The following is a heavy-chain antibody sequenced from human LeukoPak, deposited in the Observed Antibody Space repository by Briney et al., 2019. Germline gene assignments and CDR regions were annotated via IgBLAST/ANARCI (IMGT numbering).Heavy chain of an antibody. V-gene: IGHV1-69*06. CDR3: ARAGGIVVAGIAFDY. CDR2: IIPIFGTA. D-gene: IGHD6-13*01. J-gene: IGHJ4*02. CDR1: GGTFSSYA. Sequence: SVKVSCKASGGTFSSYAISWVRQAPGQGLGWMGGIIPIFGTANYAQKFQGRVTITADKSTSTAYMELSSLRSEDTAVYYCARAGGIVVAGIAFDYWGQGTLVTVSS.